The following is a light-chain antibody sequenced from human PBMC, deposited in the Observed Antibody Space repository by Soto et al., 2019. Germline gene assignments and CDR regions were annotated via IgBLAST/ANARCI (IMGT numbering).Light chain of an antibody. J-gene: IGLJ1*01. V-gene: IGLV2-14*01. CDR2: QVT. CDR1: SSDVGFYNY. CDR3: SSYTGSTNYV. Sequence: QSVLTQPAAVSGSPEKSITLSCNGNSSDVGFYNYVSWYQQHPGKAPQLMIYQVTNRPSGVSNRFSGSKSGNTASLTISGLQAEDEADYYCSSYTGSTNYVFGTGTKVTVL.